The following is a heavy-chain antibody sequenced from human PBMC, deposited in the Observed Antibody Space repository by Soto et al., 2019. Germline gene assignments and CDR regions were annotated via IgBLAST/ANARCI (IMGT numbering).Heavy chain of an antibody. J-gene: IGHJ4*02. V-gene: IGHV1-46*01. CDR2: INPSGGST. CDR1: VYTFTSYY. Sequence: XSVKVSCKASVYTFTSYYMHWVRQAPGQGLERMGIINPSGGSTSYAQKFQGRVTMTRDTSTSTVYMELSSLRSEDTAVYYCARVAGHYVWGSYREYYFDSWGQGNLVTVSS. CDR3: ARVAGHYVWGSYREYYFDS. D-gene: IGHD3-16*02.